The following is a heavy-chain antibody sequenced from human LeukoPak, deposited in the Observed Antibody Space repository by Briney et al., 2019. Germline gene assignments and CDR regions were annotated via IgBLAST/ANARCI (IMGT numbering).Heavy chain of an antibody. CDR3: ARGLSPTIFGVVLLDYYYYYMDV. CDR1: GVSISSSIYY. V-gene: IGHV4-39*07. Sequence: PSETLSLTCNVSGVSISSSIYYWAWIRQPPGKGLEWIGEINHSGSTNYNPSLKSRVTISVDTSKNQFSLKLSSVTAADTAVYYCARGLSPTIFGVVLLDYYYYYMDVWGKGTTVTVSS. CDR2: INHSGST. D-gene: IGHD3-3*01. J-gene: IGHJ6*03.